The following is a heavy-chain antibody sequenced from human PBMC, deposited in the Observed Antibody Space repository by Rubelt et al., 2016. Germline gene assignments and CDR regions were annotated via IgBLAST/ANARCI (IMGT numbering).Heavy chain of an antibody. D-gene: IGHD3-10*01. CDR1: GGSFSGFY. CDR3: ARAKYYGSGSYYKGYWFDP. CDR2: INHSGGT. Sequence: QVQLQQWGTGLLKPSETLSRTCAVYGGSFSGFYWSCIRQPPGKGLEWIGEINHSGGTNYNPSRQRRVTISVDTSKHQFSRKLGSVTAADTAVYDWARAKYYGSGSYYKGYWFDPWGQGTLVTVSS. J-gene: IGHJ5*02. V-gene: IGHV4-34*01.